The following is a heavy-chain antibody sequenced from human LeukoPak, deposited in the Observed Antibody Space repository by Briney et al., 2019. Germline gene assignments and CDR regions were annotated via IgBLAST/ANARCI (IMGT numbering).Heavy chain of an antibody. CDR2: ISAYNGNT. CDR1: GYTFTSYG. V-gene: IGHV1-18*01. D-gene: IGHD2-2*02. Sequence: ASVKVSCRASGYTFTSYGISWVRQAPGQGLEWMGWISAYNGNTNYAQKLQGRVTMTTDTSTSTAYMEPRSLRSDDTAVYYCARGGGYCSSTSCYTGIIRGWFDPWGQGTLVTVSS. J-gene: IGHJ5*02. CDR3: ARGGGYCSSTSCYTGIIRGWFDP.